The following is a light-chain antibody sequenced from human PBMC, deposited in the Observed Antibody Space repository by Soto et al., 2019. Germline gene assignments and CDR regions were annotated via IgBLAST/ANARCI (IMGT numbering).Light chain of an antibody. CDR1: SSDVGGYNY. V-gene: IGLV2-14*03. J-gene: IGLJ2*01. CDR2: DVR. CDR3: SSYTSSSTVI. Sequence: QSALTQPPSASGSPGQSVTISCTGTSSDVGGYNYVSWYQQHPGKAPKFIIYDVRNRPSGVSNRFSGSRSGNTASLTISGLQAEDEADYYCSSYTSSSTVIFGGGTKLTVL.